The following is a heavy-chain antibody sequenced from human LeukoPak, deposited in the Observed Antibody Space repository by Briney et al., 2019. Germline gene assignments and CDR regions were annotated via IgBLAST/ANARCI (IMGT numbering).Heavy chain of an antibody. Sequence: SGPTLVKPTQTLTLTCTFSGFSLNTSGVGVGWIRQPPGEALEWLAVIYWDDDKRYSPSLKSRITITKDTSRNQVVLTMTNMDPVDTGTYYCVHRTTMVRGVITARFAYWGQGTPVTVSS. D-gene: IGHD3-10*01. CDR3: VHRTTMVRGVITARFAY. CDR1: GFSLNTSGVG. J-gene: IGHJ4*02. V-gene: IGHV2-5*02. CDR2: IYWDDDK.